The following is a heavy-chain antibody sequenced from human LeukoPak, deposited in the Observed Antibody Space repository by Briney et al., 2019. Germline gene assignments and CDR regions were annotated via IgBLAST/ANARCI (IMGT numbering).Heavy chain of an antibody. V-gene: IGHV3-30*02. D-gene: IGHD1-26*01. J-gene: IGHJ4*02. CDR3: TKDEIQGVVGAGPGY. Sequence: GGSLRLSCAASGFTFSSYGIHWVRLAPGKGLEWVAFIQNDGSNKFYADSVKGRFTISRDNSKNTLYLQMNSLRSEDTAVYHCTKDEIQGVVGAGPGYWGQGTLVTVSS. CDR1: GFTFSSYG. CDR2: IQNDGSNK.